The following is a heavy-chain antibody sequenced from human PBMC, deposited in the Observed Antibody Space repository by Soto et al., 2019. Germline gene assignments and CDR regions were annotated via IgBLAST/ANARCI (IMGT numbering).Heavy chain of an antibody. CDR2: ISGTGGST. CDR3: AKDRLGGNFDY. V-gene: IGHV3-23*01. J-gene: IGHJ4*01. CDR1: GFTFNNYA. Sequence: GGALRLSCAASGFTFNNYAMNWVRQAPGKGLEWVATISGTGGSTYYADSVKGRFTISRDNSKNTLYLQMHSLRVEDTAVYYCAKDRLGGNFDYCGHGSQVTLAS.